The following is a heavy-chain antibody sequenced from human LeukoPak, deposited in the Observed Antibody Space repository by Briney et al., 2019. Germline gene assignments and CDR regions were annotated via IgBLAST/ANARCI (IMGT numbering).Heavy chain of an antibody. D-gene: IGHD1-26*01. CDR1: GGSISSYF. Sequence: SETLSLTCTVSGGSISSYFWSWIRQSPGRRLEWIGYIYYSGTTNYNPSLKSRVTVSADTSESQFSLKLSSVTAADTAVYYCARLVEEQKYYFDYWGQGTLVTVSS. CDR2: IYYSGTT. J-gene: IGHJ4*02. V-gene: IGHV4-59*08. CDR3: ARLVEEQKYYFDY.